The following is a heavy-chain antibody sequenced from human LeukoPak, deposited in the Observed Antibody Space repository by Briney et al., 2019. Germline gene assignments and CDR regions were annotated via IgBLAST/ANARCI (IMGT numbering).Heavy chain of an antibody. CDR1: GFTFSSYW. V-gene: IGHV3-53*01. CDR2: IYSGGST. J-gene: IGHJ4*02. D-gene: IGHD6-13*01. Sequence: GGSLRLSCAASGFTFSSYWMSWVRQAPGKGLEWVSVIYSGGSTYYADSVKGRFTISRDNSKNTLYLQMNSLRAEDTAVYYCVRVLRGYSSSWHIDYWGQGTLVTVSS. CDR3: VRVLRGYSSSWHIDY.